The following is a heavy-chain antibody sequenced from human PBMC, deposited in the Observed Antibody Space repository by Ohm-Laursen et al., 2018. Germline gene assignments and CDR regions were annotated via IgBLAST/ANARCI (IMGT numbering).Heavy chain of an antibody. CDR2: IYHSGFT. Sequence: SQTLSFTWGVSGYSISSGYYWGWIRQPPGKGLEWIGTIYHSGFTYSNPSLKSRLTMSVDTSKNQFSLNLSFVTAADTAVYYCARGGPADYWGQGTLVTVSS. J-gene: IGHJ4*02. D-gene: IGHD3-16*01. CDR1: GYSISSGYY. V-gene: IGHV4-38-2*01. CDR3: ARGGPADY.